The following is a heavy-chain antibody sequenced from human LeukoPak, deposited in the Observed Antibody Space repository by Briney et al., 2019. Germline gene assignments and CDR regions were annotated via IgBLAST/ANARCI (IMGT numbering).Heavy chain of an antibody. Sequence: PGGSLRLSCAASGFTFSSYEMNWVRQAPGKGLEWVSYISSSSSTIYYADSVKGRFTISRDNAKNSLYLQMNSLRAEDTAVYYCASDPPGYGDYDEVGYFQHWGQGTLVTVSS. CDR2: ISSSSSTI. CDR3: ASDPPGYGDYDEVGYFQH. CDR1: GFTFSSYE. D-gene: IGHD4-17*01. V-gene: IGHV3-48*01. J-gene: IGHJ1*01.